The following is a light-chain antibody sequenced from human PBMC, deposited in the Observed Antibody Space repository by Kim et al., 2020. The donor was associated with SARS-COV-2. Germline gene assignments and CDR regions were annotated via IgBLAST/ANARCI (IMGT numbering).Light chain of an antibody. CDR2: GAS. Sequence: EIVVTQSPSTLSLSPGEGATLSCRASQTVRGNYVAWYQQRPGQAPRPLIYGASRRATDVPDRFSASGSGTDFTLTISRLEPVDFGVYYCQQYGSAPDTFGQGTKLEI. CDR1: QTVRGNY. V-gene: IGKV3-20*01. CDR3: QQYGSAPDT. J-gene: IGKJ2*01.